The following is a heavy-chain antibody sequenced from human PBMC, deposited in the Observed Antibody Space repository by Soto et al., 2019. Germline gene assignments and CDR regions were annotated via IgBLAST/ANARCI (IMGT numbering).Heavy chain of an antibody. Sequence: GESLKISCKGSGYSFTSYWIGWVRQMPGKGLEWMGIIYPGDSDTRYSPSFQGQVTISADKSISTAYLQWSSLKASDTAMYYCARXVHKNCGGDCYTDAFDIWGQGTMVTVSS. CDR1: GYSFTSYW. CDR3: ARXVHKNCGGDCYTDAFDI. J-gene: IGHJ3*02. D-gene: IGHD2-21*02. CDR2: IYPGDSDT. V-gene: IGHV5-51*01.